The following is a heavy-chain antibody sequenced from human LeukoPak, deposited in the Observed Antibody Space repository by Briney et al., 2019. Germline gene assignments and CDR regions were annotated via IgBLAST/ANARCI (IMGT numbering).Heavy chain of an antibody. Sequence: GGSLRLSCAASGFTFGNYGMHWVRQTPGKGLEWVAIISFDGSTKYYADSVKGRFTISRVNSKNTLFLQMNSLRTEDTAVYYCAKRPTIAAAGGGFYFDSWGQGTLVTVSS. D-gene: IGHD6-13*01. CDR1: GFTFGNYG. J-gene: IGHJ4*02. CDR2: ISFDGSTK. V-gene: IGHV3-30*18. CDR3: AKRPTIAAAGGGFYFDS.